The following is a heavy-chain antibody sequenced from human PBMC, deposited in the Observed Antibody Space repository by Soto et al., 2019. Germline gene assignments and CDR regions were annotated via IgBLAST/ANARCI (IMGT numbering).Heavy chain of an antibody. V-gene: IGHV2-5*02. CDR3: AHRGHMALFDP. Sequence: QITLKESGPTLVKPTQTLTLTCTFSGFSLSTSGVGVGWIRQPPGKALEWLALIYWDDDKRYSPSLKSRLTITKDTSKNQVDLTMTNMDPVDPATYYCAHRGHMALFDPWGQGTLVTVSS. J-gene: IGHJ5*02. CDR1: GFSLSTSGVG. CDR2: IYWDDDK.